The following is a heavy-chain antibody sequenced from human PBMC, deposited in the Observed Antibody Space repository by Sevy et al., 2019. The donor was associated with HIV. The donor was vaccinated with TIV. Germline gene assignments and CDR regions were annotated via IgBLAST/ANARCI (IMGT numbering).Heavy chain of an antibody. D-gene: IGHD3-3*01. CDR1: GFTFSSYG. J-gene: IGHJ4*02. Sequence: GGSLRLSCAASGFTFSSYGMHWVRQAPGKGLEWVAVIWYDGSNKYYADSVKGRFTISRDNSKNTLYLQMNSLRAEDTAVYYCARDSITIFGVVSDYFDYWGQGTLVTVSS. V-gene: IGHV3-33*01. CDR2: IWYDGSNK. CDR3: ARDSITIFGVVSDYFDY.